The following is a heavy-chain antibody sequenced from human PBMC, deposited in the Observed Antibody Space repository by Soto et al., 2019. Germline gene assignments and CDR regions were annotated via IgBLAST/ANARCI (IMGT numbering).Heavy chain of an antibody. CDR3: AKYCSSTSCYVDWYYYYGMDV. Sequence: GGSLRLSCAASGFTFSSYAMHWVRQAPGKGLEWVAVISYDGSNKYYADSVKGRFTISRDNSKNTLYLQMNSLRAEDTAVYYCAKYCSSTSCYVDWYYYYGMDVWGQGTTVTV. CDR2: ISYDGSNK. J-gene: IGHJ6*02. CDR1: GFTFSSYA. V-gene: IGHV3-30-3*02. D-gene: IGHD2-2*01.